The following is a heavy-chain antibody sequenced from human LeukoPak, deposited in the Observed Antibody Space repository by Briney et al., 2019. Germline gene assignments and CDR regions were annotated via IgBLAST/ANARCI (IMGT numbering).Heavy chain of an antibody. CDR3: AREGGYGDYASGY. Sequence: SLRLSCAASGFTFSSYVMHWVRQAPGKGLEWVAIISYDGSNEYYADSVKGRFTISRDNAKNSLYLQMNSLRAEDTAVYYCAREGGYGDYASGYWGQGTLVTVSS. CDR2: ISYDGSNE. J-gene: IGHJ4*02. V-gene: IGHV3-30*04. D-gene: IGHD4-17*01. CDR1: GFTFSSYV.